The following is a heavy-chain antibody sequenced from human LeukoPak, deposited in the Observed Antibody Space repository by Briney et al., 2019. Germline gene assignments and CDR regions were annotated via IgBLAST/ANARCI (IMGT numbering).Heavy chain of an antibody. Sequence: GGSLRLSCAASGFSFSSTWMHWVRQAPGEGLVWVSRINSDGTTTYADFVKGRFTISRDNAKNTLYLQMNSLRVEDTAVYYCARDWYYSIDYWGRGTLVTVSS. CDR2: INSDGTT. V-gene: IGHV3-74*01. CDR1: GFSFSSTW. D-gene: IGHD3-16*01. J-gene: IGHJ4*02. CDR3: ARDWYYSIDY.